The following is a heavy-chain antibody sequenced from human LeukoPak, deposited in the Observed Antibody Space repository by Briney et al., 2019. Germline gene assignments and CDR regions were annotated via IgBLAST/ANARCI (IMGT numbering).Heavy chain of an antibody. D-gene: IGHD3-22*01. J-gene: IGHJ4*02. CDR3: AKGRDSSGYYYEGFDY. CDR2: ISGSGGST. Sequence: GGSLRLSCAASGFTFSSYAMSWVRQAPGKGLEWVSAISGSGGSTYYADSVKGRLTISRDNSKNTLYLQMNSLRAEDTAVYYCAKGRDSSGYYYEGFDYWGQGTLVTVSS. CDR1: GFTFSSYA. V-gene: IGHV3-23*01.